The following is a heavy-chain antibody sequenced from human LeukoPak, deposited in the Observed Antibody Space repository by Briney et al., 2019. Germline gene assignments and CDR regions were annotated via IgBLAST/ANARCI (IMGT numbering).Heavy chain of an antibody. CDR3: ARAKTLSSGAAAPQLGPPAKYYFDC. CDR1: GGSFSGYY. V-gene: IGHV4-34*01. J-gene: IGHJ4*02. Sequence: SETLSLTCAVYGGSFSGYYWSWIRQPPGKGLEWIGEINHSGSTNYNPSLKSRVTISVDTSKNQFSLKLSSVTAADTAVYYCARAKTLSSGAAAPQLGPPAKYYFDCWGQEPLVTFP. CDR2: INHSGST. D-gene: IGHD6-13*01.